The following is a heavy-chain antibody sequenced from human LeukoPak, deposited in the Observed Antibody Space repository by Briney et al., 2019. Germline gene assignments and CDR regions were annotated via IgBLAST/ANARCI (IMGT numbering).Heavy chain of an antibody. J-gene: IGHJ4*02. CDR3: ARTAARRFDY. Sequence: GASVKVSCKASGYTFTSYAMHWVRQAPGQRLEWMGWINAGNGNTKYPQKFQGRVTITRDTSASTVYMELSSLRSDDTAVYYCARTAARRFDYWGQGTLVTVSS. V-gene: IGHV1-3*01. D-gene: IGHD6-6*01. CDR2: INAGNGNT. CDR1: GYTFTSYA.